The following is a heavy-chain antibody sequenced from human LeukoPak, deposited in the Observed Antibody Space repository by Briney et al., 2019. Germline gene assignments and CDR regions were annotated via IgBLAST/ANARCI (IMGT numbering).Heavy chain of an antibody. J-gene: IGHJ4*02. D-gene: IGHD1-1*01. CDR3: TRGANWAFDY. Sequence: GGSLRLSCTASGFTFNTYPMHWVRQAPGKGLVWVSRVYSDGSDSRHADSVKGRFTISRDNAKNTLYLQMNSLRVEHTAVYYCTRGANWAFDYWGQGTLVTVSS. V-gene: IGHV3-74*01. CDR1: GFTFNTYP. CDR2: VYSDGSDS.